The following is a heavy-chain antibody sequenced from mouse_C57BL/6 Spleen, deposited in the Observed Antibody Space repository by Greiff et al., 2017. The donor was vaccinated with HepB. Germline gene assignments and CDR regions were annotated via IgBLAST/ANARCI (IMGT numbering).Heavy chain of an antibody. CDR1: GYTFTSYW. V-gene: IGHV1-50*01. Sequence: QVQLQQPGAELVKPGASVKLSCKASGYTFTSYWMQWVKQRPGQGLEWIGEIDPSDSYTNYNQKFKGKATLTVDTSPSTAYMQLSSLTSEDSAVYYCARRGNAYWGQGTLVTVSA. CDR2: IDPSDSYT. CDR3: ARRGNAY. J-gene: IGHJ3*01.